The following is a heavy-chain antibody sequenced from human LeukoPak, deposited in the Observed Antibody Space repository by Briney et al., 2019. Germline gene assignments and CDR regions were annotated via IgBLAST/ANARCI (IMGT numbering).Heavy chain of an antibody. D-gene: IGHD1-1*01. CDR2: IIPIFGTA. V-gene: IGHV1-69*13. J-gene: IGHJ5*02. CDR1: GGTFSSYA. CDR3: ARDRGTAYWFDP. Sequence: GASVKVSCKASGGTFSSYAISWVRQAPGQGLEWMGGIIPIFGTANYAQKFQGRVTITADESTSTAYMELSSLRSEDTAVYYCARDRGTAYWFDPWGQGTLVTVSS.